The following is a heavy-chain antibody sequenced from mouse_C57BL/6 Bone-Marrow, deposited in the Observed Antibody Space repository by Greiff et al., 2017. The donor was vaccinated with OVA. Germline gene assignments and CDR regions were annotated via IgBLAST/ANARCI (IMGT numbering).Heavy chain of an antibody. CDR3: AREGIYYDYDANYFDD. CDR1: GYTFTGYW. Sequence: QVQLQQSGAELMKPGASVKLSCKATGYTFTGYWIEWVKQRPGHGLEWIGEILPGSGSTNYNEKFKGKATFTADTSSNTAYMQLSSLTTEDSAIYYCAREGIYYDYDANYFDDWGQGTTLTVSS. V-gene: IGHV1-9*01. D-gene: IGHD2-4*01. CDR2: ILPGSGST. J-gene: IGHJ2*01.